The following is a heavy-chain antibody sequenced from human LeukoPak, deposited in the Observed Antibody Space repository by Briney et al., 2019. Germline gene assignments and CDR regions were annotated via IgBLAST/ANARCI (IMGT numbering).Heavy chain of an antibody. CDR2: IYYSGST. D-gene: IGHD5-12*01. Sequence: PSETLSLTCTASGGSISSYYWSWIRQPPGKGLEWIGYIYYSGSTNYNPSLKCRVTISLDTSKNQLSLKLSSVTAADTAVYYCARGRGYSGYFGYYYMDVWGKGTTVTISS. J-gene: IGHJ6*03. CDR3: ARGRGYSGYFGYYYMDV. CDR1: GGSISSYY. V-gene: IGHV4-59*01.